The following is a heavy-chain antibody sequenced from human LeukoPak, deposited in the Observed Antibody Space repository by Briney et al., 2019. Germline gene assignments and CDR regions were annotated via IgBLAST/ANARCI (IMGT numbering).Heavy chain of an antibody. D-gene: IGHD1-20*01. CDR3: ARYGITGMLYY. CDR2: ISAYNGNT. Sequence: ASVKVSCKASGYTFTSYGISWVRPAPGQGLEWLGWISAYNGNTNYAQKLQGRVTMTRNTSISTAYMELSSLRSEDTAVYYCARYGITGMLYYWGQGTLVTVSS. CDR1: GYTFTSYG. V-gene: IGHV1-18*01. J-gene: IGHJ4*02.